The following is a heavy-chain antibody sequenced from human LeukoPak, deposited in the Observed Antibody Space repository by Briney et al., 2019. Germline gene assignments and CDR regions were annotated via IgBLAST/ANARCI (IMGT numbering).Heavy chain of an antibody. Sequence: ASVKVSCKASGYTFTSCGISWVRQAPGQGLEWMGWISAYNGNTNYAQKLQGRVTMTTDTSTSTAYMELRSLRSDDTAVYYCAREVGSYGSEYFDLWGRGTLVTVSS. V-gene: IGHV1-18*01. CDR2: ISAYNGNT. CDR1: GYTFTSCG. J-gene: IGHJ2*01. CDR3: AREVGSYGSEYFDL. D-gene: IGHD3-10*01.